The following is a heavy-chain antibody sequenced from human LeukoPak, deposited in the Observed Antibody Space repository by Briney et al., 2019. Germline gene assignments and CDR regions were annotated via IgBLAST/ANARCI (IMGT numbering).Heavy chain of an antibody. CDR2: ISRSGGSI. CDR1: GFTFSSYE. Sequence: PGGSLRLSCAASGFTFSSYEMNWVRQAPGKGLEWVSYISRSGGSIYYADSVKGRFTISRDNAKNSLYLQMNSLRAEDTAVYYCARDLGDYGDYWGQGTLVTVSS. J-gene: IGHJ4*02. V-gene: IGHV3-48*03. CDR3: ARDLGDYGDY.